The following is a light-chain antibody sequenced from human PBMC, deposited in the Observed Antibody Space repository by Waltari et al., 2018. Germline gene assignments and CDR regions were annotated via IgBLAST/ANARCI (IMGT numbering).Light chain of an antibody. CDR2: DDS. J-gene: IGLJ2*01. CDR1: NIGSQT. V-gene: IGLV3-21*03. Sequence: SYVLTQPPSVSVAPGKPAKISCAGQNIGSQTVHWYRQKAGQPPLLVIDDDSVRPSGIPDRISGSDTATLTIARVEAGDEADYFCQVWDSSGDHPVFGGGTRLTVL. CDR3: QVWDSSGDHPV.